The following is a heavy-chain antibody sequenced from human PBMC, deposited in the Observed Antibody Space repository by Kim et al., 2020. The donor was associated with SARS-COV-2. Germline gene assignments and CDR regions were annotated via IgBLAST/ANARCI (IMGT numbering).Heavy chain of an antibody. CDR2: ISYDGSNK. V-gene: IGHV3-30*18. Sequence: GGSLRLSCAASGFTFSIYGMHWVRQAPGKGLEWVAVISYDGSNKYYADSVTGRFTISRDNSKNTLYLQMNSLRAEDTAVYYCAKDQMYYYDSSGYYGYYYYGLDVWAQGPTVPVSS. J-gene: IGHJ6*02. CDR1: GFTFSIYG. CDR3: AKDQMYYYDSSGYYGYYYYGLDV. D-gene: IGHD3-22*01.